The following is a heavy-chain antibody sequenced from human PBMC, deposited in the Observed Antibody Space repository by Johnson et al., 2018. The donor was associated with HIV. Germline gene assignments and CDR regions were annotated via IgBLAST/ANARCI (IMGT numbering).Heavy chain of an antibody. J-gene: IGHJ3*02. CDR1: GFTFSSYG. CDR3: EKAFPYCTGGICYPHRSPHDACDI. D-gene: IGHD2-15*01. CDR2: IRYDGSNN. V-gene: IGHV3-30*02. Sequence: VQLVESGGGVVQPGGSLRLSCAASGFTFSSYGMHWVRQAPGKGLEWVAFIRYDGSNNYYADSVQGRFTISRDNSKNTLYLQLDSLRAEDTAVYYCEKAFPYCTGGICYPHRSPHDACDIWGQGTMVTVSA.